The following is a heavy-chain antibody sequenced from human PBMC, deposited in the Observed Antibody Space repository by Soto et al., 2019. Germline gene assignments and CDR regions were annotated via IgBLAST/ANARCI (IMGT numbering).Heavy chain of an antibody. J-gene: IGHJ4*02. CDR3: AREPQEWLPSSETDY. CDR1: GFTFSSYS. Sequence: LRLSCAASGFTFSSYSMNWVRQAPGKGLEWVSSISSSSSYIYYADSVKGRFTISRDNAKNSLYLQMNSLRAEDTAVYYCAREPQEWLPSSETDYWGQGTLVTVSS. V-gene: IGHV3-21*01. CDR2: ISSSSSYI. D-gene: IGHD5-18*01.